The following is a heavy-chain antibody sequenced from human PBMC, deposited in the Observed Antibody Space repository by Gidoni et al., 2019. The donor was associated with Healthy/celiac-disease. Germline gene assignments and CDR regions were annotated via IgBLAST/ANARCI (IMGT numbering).Heavy chain of an antibody. Sequence: HVQLQQWGAGLLKPSETLSLTCAVYGGSFSGYYWSWIRQPPGKGLEWIGEINPSGSTNYNPSLKSRVTISVDTSKNQFSLKLSSVTAADTAVYYCARGHRGYYDFWMGYYYGMDVWGKGTTVTVSS. CDR1: GGSFSGYY. J-gene: IGHJ6*04. CDR2: INPSGST. V-gene: IGHV4-34*01. CDR3: ARGHRGYYDFWMGYYYGMDV. D-gene: IGHD3-3*01.